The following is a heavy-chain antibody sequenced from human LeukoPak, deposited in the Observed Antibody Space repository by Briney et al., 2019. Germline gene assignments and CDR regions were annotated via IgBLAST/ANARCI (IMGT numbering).Heavy chain of an antibody. V-gene: IGHV3-21*01. CDR3: ASYCSGGSCYSADFDY. D-gene: IGHD2-15*01. J-gene: IGHJ4*02. CDR2: ISSSSSYI. Sequence: PGGSLRLSCAASGFTFSSYSMNWVRQAPGKGLEWVSSISSSSSYIYHADSVKGRFTISRDNAKNSLYLQMNSLRAEDTAVYYCASYCSGGSCYSADFDYWGQGTLVTVSS. CDR1: GFTFSSYS.